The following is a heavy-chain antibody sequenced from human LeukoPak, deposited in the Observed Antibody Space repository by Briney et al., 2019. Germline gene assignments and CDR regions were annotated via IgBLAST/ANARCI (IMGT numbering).Heavy chain of an antibody. V-gene: IGHV3-30-3*01. Sequence: RSLRLSCAASGFTFTSYAMHWVRQAPGKGLEWVALISYHGTNKYYADSAKGRFTISSDNSKNTLYLQMNSLRTEDTAVYYCARDPTGGYRHFDFWGQGTLVTVSS. CDR3: ARDPTGGYRHFDF. CDR2: ISYHGTNK. D-gene: IGHD2-8*02. J-gene: IGHJ4*02. CDR1: GFTFTSYA.